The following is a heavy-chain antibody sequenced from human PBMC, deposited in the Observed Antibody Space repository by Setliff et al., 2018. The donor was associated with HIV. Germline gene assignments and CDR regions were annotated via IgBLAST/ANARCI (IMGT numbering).Heavy chain of an antibody. V-gene: IGHV4-39*01. CDR3: VRPQGGLGGGAWFDP. D-gene: IGHD5-12*01. Sequence: SETLSLTCTVSGGAMSRNNYYWGWIRQPPGKGLEWIANILYGGTTYYNPSLRSRVTLSVDMSNNQFSLRLTSVTAADTAVYYCVRPQGGLGGGAWFDPWGQGTPVTVSS. CDR2: ILYGGTT. CDR1: GGAMSRNNYY. J-gene: IGHJ5*02.